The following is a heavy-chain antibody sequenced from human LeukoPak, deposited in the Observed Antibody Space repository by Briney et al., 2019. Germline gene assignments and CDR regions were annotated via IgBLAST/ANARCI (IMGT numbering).Heavy chain of an antibody. V-gene: IGHV1-2*06. D-gene: IGHD2-2*01. CDR2: IKPNSGGT. CDR1: GYTFTGYY. CDR3: ARDFRSIVVVPAAHIFDY. Sequence: ASVKVSCKASGYTFTGYYMHWVRQAPGQGLEWMGRIKPNSGGTNYAQKFQGRVTMTRDTSISTAYMELSRLRSDDTAVYYCARDFRSIVVVPAAHIFDYWGQGTLVTVSS. J-gene: IGHJ4*02.